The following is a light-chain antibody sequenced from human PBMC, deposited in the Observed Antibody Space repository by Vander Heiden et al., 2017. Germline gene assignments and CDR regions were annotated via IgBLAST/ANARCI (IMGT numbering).Light chain of an antibody. Sequence: EIQLNQSPSFLSASVGDRVTITCRASQGISSSLAWYQEKPGRAPKLLIYGASTLQSGVPSRFSGSGSGTELTLTISSLQPEDFATYYCQQFKSYPFTFGQGTRLEIK. CDR2: GAS. V-gene: IGKV1-9*01. J-gene: IGKJ5*01. CDR3: QQFKSYPFT. CDR1: QGISSS.